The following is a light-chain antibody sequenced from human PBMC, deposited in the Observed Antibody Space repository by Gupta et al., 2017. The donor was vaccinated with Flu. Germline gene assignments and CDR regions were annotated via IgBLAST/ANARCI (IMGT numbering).Light chain of an antibody. CDR1: SSDVGGYNY. V-gene: IGLV2-14*01. CDR2: EVS. CDR3: SSYTTISPV. J-gene: IGLJ2*01. Sequence: SALTQPASVSGSPGQSITISCTGTSSDVGGYNYVSWYQHHPGKAPKLMIYEVSYRPSGVANRFSGSKSGNTASLTISGRQAEDEADYYCSSYTTISPVFGGGTKLTVL.